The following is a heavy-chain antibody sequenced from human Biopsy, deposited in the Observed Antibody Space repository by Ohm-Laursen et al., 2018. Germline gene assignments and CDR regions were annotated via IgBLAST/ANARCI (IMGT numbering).Heavy chain of an antibody. CDR3: ARDRWPHVTLLGLVVFDF. Sequence: ASVKVSCNASGYTFTSYGITWVRQAPGQGLEWMGWINPNNGNTSYAQMLQGRVTMTRDTSTSTAYMELRSPRSDDTAVYYCARDRWPHVTLLGLVVFDFWGQGTLVIVSS. CDR1: GYTFTSYG. D-gene: IGHD3-3*01. V-gene: IGHV1-18*01. CDR2: INPNNGNT. J-gene: IGHJ4*02.